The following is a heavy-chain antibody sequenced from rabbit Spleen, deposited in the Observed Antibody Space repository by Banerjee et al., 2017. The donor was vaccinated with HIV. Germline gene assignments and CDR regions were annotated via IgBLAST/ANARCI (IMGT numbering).Heavy chain of an antibody. CDR2: IDPIFGST. CDR3: ARDRGSGWGDAIDP. D-gene: IGHD4-1*01. J-gene: IGHJ2*01. CDR1: GFDFSSYG. V-gene: IGHV1S47*01. Sequence: QEQLVESGGGLVQPGGSLKLSCKASGFDFSSYGVSWVRQAPGKGLEWIGYIDPIFGSTYYASWVNGRFTISSHNAQNTLYLQMTDLTAADTATYFCARDRGSGWGDAIDPWGPGTLVTVS.